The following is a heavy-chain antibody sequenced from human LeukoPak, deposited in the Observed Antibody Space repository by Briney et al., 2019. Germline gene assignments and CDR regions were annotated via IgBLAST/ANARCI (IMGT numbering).Heavy chain of an antibody. V-gene: IGHV5-51*01. CDR1: GYSFTSYW. J-gene: IGHJ5*02. CDR3: ARLGFLEIVVVPAAGNWFDP. Sequence: GASLKISCKGSGYSFTSYWIGWVRQMPGKGLKWMGIIYPVDSDTRYSRSFQGQVTISADKSISTAYLQWSSLKASDTAMYYCARLGFLEIVVVPAAGNWFDPWGQGTLVTVSS. CDR2: IYPVDSDT. D-gene: IGHD2-2*03.